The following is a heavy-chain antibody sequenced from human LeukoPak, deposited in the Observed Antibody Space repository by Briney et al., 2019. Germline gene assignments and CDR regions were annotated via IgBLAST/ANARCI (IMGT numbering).Heavy chain of an antibody. CDR1: DFSFSNYW. D-gene: IGHD6-13*01. CDR3: AKAGSWYFYYYYYMDV. Sequence: GGSLRLSCTASDFSFSNYWMTWLRQAPGKGLEWVANIRGDESRKYYLDSVTGRFTISRDNAKNSLYLQMNSLRAEDTAVYYCAKAGSWYFYYYYYMDVWGKGTTVTVSS. V-gene: IGHV3-7*03. CDR2: IRGDESRK. J-gene: IGHJ6*03.